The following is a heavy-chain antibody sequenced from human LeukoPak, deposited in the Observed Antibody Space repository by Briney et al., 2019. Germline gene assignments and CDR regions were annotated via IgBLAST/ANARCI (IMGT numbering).Heavy chain of an antibody. V-gene: IGHV4-59*08. CDR2: IYSSGST. D-gene: IGHD3-10*01. CDR1: GGSISTYY. CDR3: ARCPLVRGVILPWFDP. J-gene: IGHJ5*02. Sequence: PSETLSLTCTVSGGSISTYYWSWIRQPPGKGLEWIGYIYSSGSTNYNPSLKSRVTISVDPSMHQFSLKLTSVTAADTAVYYCARCPLVRGVILPWFDPWGQGTLVTVSS.